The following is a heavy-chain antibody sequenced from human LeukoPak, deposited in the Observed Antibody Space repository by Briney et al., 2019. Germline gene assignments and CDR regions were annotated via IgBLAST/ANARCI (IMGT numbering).Heavy chain of an antibody. D-gene: IGHD1-26*01. V-gene: IGHV3-7*04. Sequence: GGSLRLSCAASGFTFSNYWMTRVRQAPGKGLEWVANIKPDGSEKKYVDSVKGRFTISRDNAKNSLYLQMDSLRAEDTAVYYCARDIGDYWGQGTLVTVSS. CDR1: GFTFSNYW. CDR2: IKPDGSEK. CDR3: ARDIGDY. J-gene: IGHJ4*02.